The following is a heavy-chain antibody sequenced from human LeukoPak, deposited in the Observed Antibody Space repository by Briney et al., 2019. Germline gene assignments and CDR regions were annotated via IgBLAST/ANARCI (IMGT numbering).Heavy chain of an antibody. CDR1: GGSFSGYY. CDR2: INHSGST. D-gene: IGHD2-2*02. J-gene: IGHJ6*03. CDR3: ARAVVVPAAIFYYYYYMDV. Sequence: SETLSLTCAVYGGSFSGYYWSWIRQPSGKGLEWIGEINHSGSTNYNPSLKSRVTISVDTSKNQFSLKLSSVTAVDTAVYYCARAVVVPAAIFYYYYYMDVWGKGTTVTVSS. V-gene: IGHV4-34*01.